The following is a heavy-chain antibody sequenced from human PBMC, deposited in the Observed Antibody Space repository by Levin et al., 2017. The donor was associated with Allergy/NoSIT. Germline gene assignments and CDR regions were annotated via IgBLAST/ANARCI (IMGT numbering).Heavy chain of an antibody. D-gene: IGHD1-26*01. V-gene: IGHV1-18*01. CDR1: ADTFTSYG. J-gene: IGHJ3*01. CDR2: ISAYNDYT. Sequence: VASVKVSCKSSADTFTSYGFTWVRQAPGQGLEWMGWISAYNDYTDYAQKLQGRVTMTTDTSTNTAYMELRSLRSDDTAMYYCARPRGSYLGGAFDVWGQGTMVTVSS. CDR3: ARPRGSYLGGAFDV.